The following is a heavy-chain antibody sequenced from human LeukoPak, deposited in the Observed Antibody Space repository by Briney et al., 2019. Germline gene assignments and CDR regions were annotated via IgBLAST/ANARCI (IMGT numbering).Heavy chain of an antibody. V-gene: IGHV1-18*04. CDR3: ARSGSGSYNFDY. CDR2: ISAYNGNT. D-gene: IGHD3-10*01. J-gene: IGHJ4*02. CDR1: GYTFTGYY. Sequence: GASVKVSCKASGYTFTGYYMHWVRQAPGQGLEWMGWISAYNGNTNYAQKLQGRVTMTTDTSTSTAYMELRSLRSDDTAVYYCARSGSGSYNFDYWGQGTLVTVSS.